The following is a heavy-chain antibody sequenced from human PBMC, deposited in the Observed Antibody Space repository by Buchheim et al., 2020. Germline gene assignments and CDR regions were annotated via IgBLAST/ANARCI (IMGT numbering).Heavy chain of an antibody. V-gene: IGHV1-18*01. J-gene: IGHJ5*02. CDR3: ARDVSGDYYT. CDR2: INTDNGDT. D-gene: IGHD1-26*01. CDR1: GYTFSSNG. Sequence: QVQLVQSGPEVKEPGASVKVSCKTSGYTFSSNGVAWVRQAPGQGLEWMGWINTDNGDTTYAHNLQGRLTMTKDASTTTVYMGLRSLRSDDTAVYYCARDVSGDYYTWGQGTL.